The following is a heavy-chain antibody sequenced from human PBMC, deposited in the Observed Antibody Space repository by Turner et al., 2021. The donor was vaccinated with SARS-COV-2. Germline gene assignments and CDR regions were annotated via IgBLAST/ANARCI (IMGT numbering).Heavy chain of an antibody. CDR2: ISYDGRQK. Sequence: VQLVESGGGVVQPGRSQRLSCATSGFSFSNYAMHWVRQAPGKGLEWVAVISYDGRQKYYADSVKGRFTSSRDDSKNTVFLQMNSLRPEDTAVYYCAKEEFGYDYWGQGTLVTVSS. J-gene: IGHJ4*02. V-gene: IGHV3-30*18. D-gene: IGHD3-10*01. CDR1: GFSFSNYA. CDR3: AKEEFGYDY.